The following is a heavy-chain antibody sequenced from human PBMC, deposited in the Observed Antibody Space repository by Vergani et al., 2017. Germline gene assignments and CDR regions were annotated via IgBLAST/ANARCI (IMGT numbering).Heavy chain of an antibody. CDR1: GYSISSGYY. J-gene: IGHJ4*02. CDR2: IYHSEST. V-gene: IGHV4-38-2*01. D-gene: IGHD3-22*01. Sequence: QVQLQESGPGLVKPSETLSLTCAVSGYSISSGYYWGWIRQPPGKGLEWIGSIYHSESTYYNPSLKSRVTISVDTSKNQFSLKLSSVTAADTAVYYCARHFELSMIAFDYWGQGTLVTVSS. CDR3: ARHFELSMIAFDY.